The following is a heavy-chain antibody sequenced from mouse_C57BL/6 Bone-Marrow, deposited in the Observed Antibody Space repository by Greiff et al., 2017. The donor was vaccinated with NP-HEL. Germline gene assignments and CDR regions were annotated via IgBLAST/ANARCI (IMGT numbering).Heavy chain of an antibody. Sequence: QVQLQQPGAELVKPGASVKLSCKASGYTFTSYWMHWVKQRPGQGLEWIGMIHPNSGSTNYNEKFKSKATLTVDKSSSTAYMQLSSLTSEDSAVYYCARRAIDYGNYGGMDYWGQGTSVTVSS. CDR3: ARRAIDYGNYGGMDY. CDR2: IHPNSGST. D-gene: IGHD2-1*01. V-gene: IGHV1-64*01. CDR1: GYTFTSYW. J-gene: IGHJ4*01.